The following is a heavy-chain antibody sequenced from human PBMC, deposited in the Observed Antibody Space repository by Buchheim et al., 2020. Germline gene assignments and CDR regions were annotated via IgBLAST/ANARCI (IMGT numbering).Heavy chain of an antibody. V-gene: IGHV3-30*18. CDR2: ISHDESQK. D-gene: IGHD7-27*01. Sequence: QVQVVESGGGVVQPGSSLRLSCAASGFTFNDYGMHWVRQAPGKGLEWVAVISHDESQKDYADSVKGRFTISRDNSKNSLYLQMNSLRTEDTAMYYCAKEHWGPEYWGQGIL. CDR3: AKEHWGPEY. CDR1: GFTFNDYG. J-gene: IGHJ4*02.